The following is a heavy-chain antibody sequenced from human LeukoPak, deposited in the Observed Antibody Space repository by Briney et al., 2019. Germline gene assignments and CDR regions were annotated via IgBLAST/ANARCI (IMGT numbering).Heavy chain of an antibody. J-gene: IGHJ4*02. Sequence: ASVNVSYKASGYTFTVYYMHCVRQAPGQGLEWMVWINPNSGGTNYAQKFQGRVTMTRDTPIRTAYRELSSLRSDDTAVYYCARVLAYSNVTEFDHWGQGTLVTVSS. V-gene: IGHV1-2*02. CDR2: INPNSGGT. CDR1: GYTFTVYY. CDR3: ARVLAYSNVTEFDH. D-gene: IGHD4-11*01.